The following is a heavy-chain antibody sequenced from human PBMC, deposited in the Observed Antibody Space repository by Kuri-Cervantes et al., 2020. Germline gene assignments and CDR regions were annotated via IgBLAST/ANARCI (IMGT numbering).Heavy chain of an antibody. Sequence: GGSLRLSCAASGFTFSSYAMHWVRQAPGKGLEWVAVISYDGSNKYYADSVKGRFTISRDNSKNTLYLQMNSLRAEDTAVYYCAKDHKTIFGVVIIDYCYYGMDVWGQGTTVTDSS. J-gene: IGHJ6*02. D-gene: IGHD3-3*01. CDR1: GFTFSSYA. CDR2: ISYDGSNK. V-gene: IGHV3-30*04. CDR3: AKDHKTIFGVVIIDYCYYGMDV.